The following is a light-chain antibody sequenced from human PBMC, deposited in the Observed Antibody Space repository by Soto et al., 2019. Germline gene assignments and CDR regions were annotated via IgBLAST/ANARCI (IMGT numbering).Light chain of an antibody. CDR2: DAS. CDR3: QQRSNWPRFT. J-gene: IGKJ3*01. CDR1: QSIRTS. V-gene: IGKV3-11*01. Sequence: EIVLTQSPATLSLSPGERATLSCRASQSIRTSLAWYQHKPGQASRLLIHDASNRATGIPARFSGSGSGTDFTLTISSLEPEDFAVYYCQQRSNWPRFTFGPGTKVDVK.